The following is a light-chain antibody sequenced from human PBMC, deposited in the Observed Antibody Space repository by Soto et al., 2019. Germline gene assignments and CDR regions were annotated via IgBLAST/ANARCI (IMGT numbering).Light chain of an antibody. V-gene: IGLV2-8*01. CDR3: TSHAGSNNYV. CDR2: EVS. Sequence: QSALTQPPSASGSPGQSGTISCTGTSRDVGGYNYVSWYQQHPGKAPKLIISEVSKRPSGVPDRFSGSKSGNTASLTVSGLQAEDEADYYCTSHAGSNNYVFGTGTKVTVL. CDR1: SRDVGGYNY. J-gene: IGLJ1*01.